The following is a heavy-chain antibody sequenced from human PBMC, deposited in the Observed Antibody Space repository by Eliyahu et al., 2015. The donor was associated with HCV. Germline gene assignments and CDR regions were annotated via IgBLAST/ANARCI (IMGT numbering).Heavy chain of an antibody. CDR1: GFTVSSNY. V-gene: IGHV3-66*01. Sequence: EVQLVXSGGGLVQPGGSLXLSWXASGFTVSSNYMSWVRQAPGKGLEWVSVIYSSDSIYYADSVKGRFTISRDNSKNTLYLQMNSLRAEDTAVYYCARDRHDYGDYYFDYWGQGTLVTVSS. D-gene: IGHD4-17*01. CDR3: ARDRHDYGDYYFDY. J-gene: IGHJ4*02. CDR2: IYSSDSI.